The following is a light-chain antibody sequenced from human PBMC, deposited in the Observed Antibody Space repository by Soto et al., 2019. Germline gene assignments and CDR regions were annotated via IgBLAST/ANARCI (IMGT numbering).Light chain of an antibody. CDR3: QQYDNSPVT. CDR2: GAS. J-gene: IGKJ1*01. CDR1: QSVSSSY. V-gene: IGKV3-20*01. Sequence: EIVLTQSPGTLSLSPGERATLSCRASQSVSSSYLAWYQQKPGQAPRLLIYGASSRATGIPDRFSGSGSGTDFTRTISRLEPEDFAVYYCQQYDNSPVTFGQGTKVEIK.